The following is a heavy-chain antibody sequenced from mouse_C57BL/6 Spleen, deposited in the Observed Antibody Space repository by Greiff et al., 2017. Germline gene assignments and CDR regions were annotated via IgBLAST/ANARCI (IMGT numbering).Heavy chain of an antibody. V-gene: IGHV3-6*01. Sequence: EVQLQESGPGLVKPSQSLSLTCSVTGYSITSGYYWNWIRQFPGNKLEWMGYISYDGSNNYNPSLQNRISITRDTSKNQFFLKLNSVTTEDTATYYCARDPESAMDYWGQGTSVTVSS. CDR1: GYSITSGYY. CDR3: ARDPESAMDY. J-gene: IGHJ4*01. CDR2: ISYDGSN.